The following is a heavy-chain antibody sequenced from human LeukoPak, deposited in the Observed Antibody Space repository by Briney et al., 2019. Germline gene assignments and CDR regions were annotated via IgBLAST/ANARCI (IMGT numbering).Heavy chain of an antibody. CDR2: ISGSGGST. CDR1: GFTFSSYA. Sequence: PGGSLRLSCAASGFTFSSYAMSWVRQAPGKGLEWVSAISGSGGSTYYADSVKGRFTISRDNPKNTLYLQMNSLGAEDTAVYYCANLGDFVDYWGQGTLVTVSS. D-gene: IGHD4-17*01. CDR3: ANLGDFVDY. V-gene: IGHV3-23*01. J-gene: IGHJ4*02.